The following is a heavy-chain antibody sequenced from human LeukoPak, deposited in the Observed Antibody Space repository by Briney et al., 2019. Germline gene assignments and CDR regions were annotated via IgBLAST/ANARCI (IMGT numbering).Heavy chain of an antibody. CDR1: GYTFTSYG. J-gene: IGHJ4*02. V-gene: IGHV1-69*13. CDR2: IIPTFGTA. CDR3: ATRSTADYGGNFPFDY. D-gene: IGHD4-23*01. Sequence: SVKVSCKASGYTFTSYGISWVRQAPGQGLEWMGGIIPTFGTANYAQKFQGRVTTTADESTSTAYMELSSLRSEDTAVYYCATRSTADYGGNFPFDYWGQGTLVTVSS.